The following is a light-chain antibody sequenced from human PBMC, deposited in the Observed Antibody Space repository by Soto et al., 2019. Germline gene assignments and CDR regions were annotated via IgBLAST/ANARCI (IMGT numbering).Light chain of an antibody. J-gene: IGKJ2*01. Sequence: DIVMTQSPLSLPVTPRESASISCRSSQSLLRSNGYNYVDWYFQKPGQSPQLLLYLLSNRASGVTDRFSGSGSGTNFTLKIRRVEAEDVAIYYCMQSLQTPYTFGQGTKLEI. CDR1: QSLLRSNGYNY. CDR3: MQSLQTPYT. CDR2: LLS. V-gene: IGKV2-28*01.